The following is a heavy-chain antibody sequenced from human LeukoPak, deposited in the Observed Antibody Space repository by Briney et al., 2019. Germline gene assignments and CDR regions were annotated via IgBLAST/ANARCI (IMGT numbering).Heavy chain of an antibody. J-gene: IGHJ4*02. CDR1: GGTFSSCA. CDR3: ALQPRYFDWFLV. D-gene: IGHD3-9*01. Sequence: SVKVSCKASGGTFSSCAINWVRQAPGQGLEWMGGIIPIFGTANYAQKFQGRVTITADESTSTAYMELSSLRSEDTAVYYCALQPRYFDWFLVWGQGTLVAVSS. CDR2: IIPIFGTA. V-gene: IGHV1-69*13.